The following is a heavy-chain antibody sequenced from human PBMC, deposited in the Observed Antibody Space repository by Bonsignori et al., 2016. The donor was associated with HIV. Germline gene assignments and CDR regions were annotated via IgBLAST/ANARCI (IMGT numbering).Heavy chain of an antibody. V-gene: IGHV3-30*02. Sequence: VRQAPGKGLEWVAFIRNDGSDKNYEDSVQGRFTISRDNSKRTLFLQMSSLRAEDTAVYYCASHGSGTYYMQYYYYMDVWGKGTTVTVSS. J-gene: IGHJ6*03. D-gene: IGHD3-10*01. CDR2: IRNDGSDK. CDR3: ASHGSGTYYMQYYYYMDV.